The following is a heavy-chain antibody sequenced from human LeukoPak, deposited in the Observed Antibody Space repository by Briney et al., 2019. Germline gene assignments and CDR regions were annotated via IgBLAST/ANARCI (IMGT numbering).Heavy chain of an antibody. CDR2: IYHTGST. CDR3: ILGLGAFDI. D-gene: IGHD7-27*01. V-gene: IGHV4-38-2*02. Sequence: SETLSLTCTVSGDSISSGNYWGWIRQPPGKGLEWIGSIYHTGSTYYNLSLKSRVTISVDTSKNQFSLKLSSVTAADTAVYYSILGLGAFDIWGQGTMVTVSS. J-gene: IGHJ3*02. CDR1: GDSISSGNY.